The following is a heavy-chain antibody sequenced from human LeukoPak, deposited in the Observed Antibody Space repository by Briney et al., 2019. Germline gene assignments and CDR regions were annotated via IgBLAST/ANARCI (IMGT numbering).Heavy chain of an antibody. CDR2: ISGDGTRT. CDR3: AREGLGSSIFGVVIRRYYYYGMDV. CDR1: GFSFSSYA. Sequence: GGSLRLSCAASGFSFSSYAMTWARQAPVKGLEWVSAISGDGTRTYYADSVKGRFTISRDNSKNTLYLQMNSLRAEDTAVYYCAREGLGSSIFGVVIRRYYYYGMDVWGQGTTVTVSS. D-gene: IGHD3-3*01. V-gene: IGHV3-23*01. J-gene: IGHJ6*02.